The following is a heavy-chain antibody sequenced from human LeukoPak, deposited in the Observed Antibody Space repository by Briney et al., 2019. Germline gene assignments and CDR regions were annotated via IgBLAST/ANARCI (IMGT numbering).Heavy chain of an antibody. J-gene: IGHJ4*02. CDR1: GYTFTGYY. V-gene: IGHV1-2*02. CDR3: ARALSKMATAALDLHG. CDR2: INPNSGGT. Sequence: ASVKVSCKASGYTFTGYYMHWVRQAPGQGLEWMGWINPNSGGTNYAQKFQGRVTMTRDTSISTAYMELSRLRSDDTAVYYWARALSKMATAALDLHGWGQGTLVTVSS. D-gene: IGHD5-12*01.